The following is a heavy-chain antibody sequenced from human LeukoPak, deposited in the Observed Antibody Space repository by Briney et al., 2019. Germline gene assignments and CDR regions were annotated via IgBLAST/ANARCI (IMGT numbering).Heavy chain of an antibody. Sequence: GGSLRLSCAASGFTFSSYGMHWVRQAPGKGLEWVAVIWYDGSNKYYADSVKGRFTISRDNSKNTLYLQMDSLRGEDTAVYYCAKDFRIGYSAHFDYWGQGALVTVSS. CDR3: AKDFRIGYSAHFDY. J-gene: IGHJ4*02. CDR1: GFTFSSYG. CDR2: IWYDGSNK. V-gene: IGHV3-33*06. D-gene: IGHD2-21*01.